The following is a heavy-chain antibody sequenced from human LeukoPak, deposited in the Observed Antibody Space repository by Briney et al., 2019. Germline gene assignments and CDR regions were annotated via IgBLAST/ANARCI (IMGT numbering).Heavy chain of an antibody. CDR1: GYSISSGYY. Sequence: ASETLSLTCTVPGYSISSGYYWGWIRQPPGKGLEWIGSIHHSGSTYYNPSLKSRVTISVDTSKNLFSLNMSSVTAADTAVYYCARLIYCSGGNCNLGYFDYWGQGTLVTVSS. J-gene: IGHJ4*02. V-gene: IGHV4-38-2*02. CDR3: ARLIYCSGGNCNLGYFDY. D-gene: IGHD2-15*01. CDR2: IHHSGST.